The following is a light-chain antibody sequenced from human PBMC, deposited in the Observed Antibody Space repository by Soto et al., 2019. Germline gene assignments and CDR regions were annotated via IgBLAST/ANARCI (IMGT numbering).Light chain of an antibody. V-gene: IGKV1-9*01. CDR1: PAIASF. CDR3: QQLNGSPWT. Sequence: IQLTQSPSSLSASVGDRVTITCRASPAIASFLAWYQQKPGTAPKLLIYGASTLQSGVPSRFXXXXSGTDYTLTIASLQPEDFATYYCQQLNGSPWTFGQGTKVEIK. CDR2: GAS. J-gene: IGKJ1*01.